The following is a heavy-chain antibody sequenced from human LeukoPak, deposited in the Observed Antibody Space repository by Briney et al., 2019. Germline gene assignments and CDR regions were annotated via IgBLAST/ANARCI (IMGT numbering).Heavy chain of an antibody. CDR1: GFTVSGNY. CDR2: IYSGGST. V-gene: IGHV3-66*01. J-gene: IGHJ4*02. Sequence: GGSLRLSCAASGFTVSGNYMSWVRQAPGKGLEWVSFIYSGGSTYYADSVKGRFTISRDNSNNTLYLQMNSLRAEDTAVYYCARDRGGYYFDYWGQGTLVTVSS. CDR3: ARDRGGYYFDY. D-gene: IGHD3-3*01.